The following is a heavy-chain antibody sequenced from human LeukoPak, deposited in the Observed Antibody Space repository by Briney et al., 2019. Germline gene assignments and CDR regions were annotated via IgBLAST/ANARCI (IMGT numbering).Heavy chain of an antibody. CDR2: ISASGST. CDR3: AREITVTRPFDY. J-gene: IGHJ4*02. V-gene: IGHV4-4*07. D-gene: IGHD4-17*01. CDR1: NGSISIYY. Sequence: SETLSLTCTVSNGSISIYYWSWVRQPAGEGLEWIGRISASGSTNYNPSLKSRVTMSVDTSKNQFSLNLTSVTAADTAVYYCAREITVTRPFDYWGQGTLVTVSS.